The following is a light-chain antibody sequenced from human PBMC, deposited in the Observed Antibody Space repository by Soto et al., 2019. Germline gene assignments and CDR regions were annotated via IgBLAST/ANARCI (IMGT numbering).Light chain of an antibody. V-gene: IGKV1-6*01. CDR1: QGIDSY. CDR3: LQAYTYPWT. CDR2: GAS. J-gene: IGKJ1*01. Sequence: AIQLTQSRSSLSAPVGDRVTITCRASQGIDSYLAWYQQRPGKVPKVLIYGASNLQSGVPSRFSGSASGTDFTLTIISLQPEDFATYYCLQAYTYPWTFGQGTKLDNK.